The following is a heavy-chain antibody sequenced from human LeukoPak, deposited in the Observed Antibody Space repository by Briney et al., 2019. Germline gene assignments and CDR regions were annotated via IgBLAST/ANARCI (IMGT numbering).Heavy chain of an antibody. D-gene: IGHD6-19*01. V-gene: IGHV4-38-2*02. J-gene: IGHJ3*02. CDR3: AREASIYSAGWYDAFNI. Sequence: PSETLSLTCTVSGYSISSGYYWGWIRQPPGKGLEWIGSIYHSGSTYYNPSLKSRVTISVDTSKNQFSLKLNSVTAADTAVYYCAREASIYSAGWYDAFNIWGQGTMVPVSS. CDR2: IYHSGST. CDR1: GYSISSGYY.